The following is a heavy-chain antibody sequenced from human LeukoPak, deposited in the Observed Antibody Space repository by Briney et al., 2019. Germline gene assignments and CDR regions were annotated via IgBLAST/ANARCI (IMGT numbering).Heavy chain of an antibody. J-gene: IGHJ4*02. Sequence: GGSLRLSCAASGFTFSSYAMSWVRQAAGEGLEWVSAISGSGGSTYYADSVKGRFTISRDNSKNTLYLQMNSLRAEDTAVYYCAKHSAQRSVDIVATMGVWGQGTLVTVSS. CDR1: GFTFSSYA. D-gene: IGHD5-12*01. V-gene: IGHV3-23*01. CDR2: ISGSGGST. CDR3: AKHSAQRSVDIVATMGV.